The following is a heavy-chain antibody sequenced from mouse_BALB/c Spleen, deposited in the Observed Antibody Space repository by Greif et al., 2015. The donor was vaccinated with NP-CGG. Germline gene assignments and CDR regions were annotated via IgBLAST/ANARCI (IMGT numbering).Heavy chain of an antibody. Sequence: VKLMESGAELMKPGASVKISCKATGYTFSSYWIEWVKQRPGHGLEWIGEILPGSGSTNYNEKFKGKATFTADTSSNTAYMQLSGVTYEESAVYYCARGGLRRGDYWGEDATLTLSP. CDR1: GYTFSSYW. J-gene: IGHJ2*01. CDR3: ARGGLRRGDY. CDR2: ILPGSGST. V-gene: IGHV1-9*01. D-gene: IGHD2-4*01.